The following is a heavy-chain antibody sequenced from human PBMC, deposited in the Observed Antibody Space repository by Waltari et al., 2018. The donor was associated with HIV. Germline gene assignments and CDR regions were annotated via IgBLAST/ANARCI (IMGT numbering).Heavy chain of an antibody. CDR2: IHSIGPI. Sequence: QVRLFESGPGLVKPPETLSLTCTVSGDAIGHPNFYCGWVRHPPGKRLEGVASIHSIGPIYYSPSLRSRVALSLDTSKNQLSLSLRSVTAADSGIYYCARHLSLTGSFVDFWGQGAPVVVSS. D-gene: IGHD1-20*01. V-gene: IGHV4-39*01. CDR3: ARHLSLTGSFVDF. J-gene: IGHJ4*02. CDR1: GDAIGHPNFY.